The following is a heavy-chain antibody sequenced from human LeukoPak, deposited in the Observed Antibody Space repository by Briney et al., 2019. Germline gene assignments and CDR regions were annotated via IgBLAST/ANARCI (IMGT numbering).Heavy chain of an antibody. CDR2: ISAYNGNT. CDR1: GYTFTSYG. D-gene: IGHD6-19*01. CDR3: ARIRSWQWLVLDFDY. V-gene: IGHV1-18*01. J-gene: IGHJ4*02. Sequence: ASVKVSCKASGYTFTSYGISWVRQVPGQGLEWMGWISAYNGNTNYAQKLQGRVTMTTDTSTSTAYMELRSLRSDDTAVYYCARIRSWQWLVLDFDYWGQGTLVTVSS.